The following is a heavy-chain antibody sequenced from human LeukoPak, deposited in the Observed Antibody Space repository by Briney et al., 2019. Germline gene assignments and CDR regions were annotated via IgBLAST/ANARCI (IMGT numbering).Heavy chain of an antibody. D-gene: IGHD4-17*01. CDR1: GYTFTSYG. V-gene: IGHV1-18*01. CDR2: ISAYNGNT. Sequence: ASVKVSCKASGYTFTSYGISWVRQAPGQGLEWMGWISAYNGNTNYAQKFQGRVTMTRDMSTSTVYMELSSLRSEDTAVYYCARAGGDYGRRGHWYFDLWGRGTLVTVSS. J-gene: IGHJ2*01. CDR3: ARAGGDYGRRGHWYFDL.